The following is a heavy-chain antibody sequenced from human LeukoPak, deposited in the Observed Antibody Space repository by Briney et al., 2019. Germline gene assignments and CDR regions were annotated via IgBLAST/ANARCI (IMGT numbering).Heavy chain of an antibody. Sequence: PGGSLSLSCAASGFTFSSYATSWVRQAPGKGLDLVSTVSTGGRSTYYAASVKGRFTISRDNSKNTLYLQMNNLRAEDTAIYYCAKGRVAAADDCIDCWGQGTLVTVSS. D-gene: IGHD6-13*01. CDR3: AKGRVAAADDCIDC. V-gene: IGHV3-23*01. CDR1: GFTFSSYA. CDR2: VSTGGRST. J-gene: IGHJ4*02.